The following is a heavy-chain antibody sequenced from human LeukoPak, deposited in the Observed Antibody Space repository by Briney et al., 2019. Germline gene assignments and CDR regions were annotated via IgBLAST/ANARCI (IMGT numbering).Heavy chain of an antibody. CDR1: GGSISPYY. CDR2: IYYSGST. Sequence: SETLSLTRTVSGGSISPYYWTWIRQPPGKGLEWIGYIYYSGSTNYNPSLTSRVTMSVDTSKNQFSLKLSSVTAADTAVYYCARAPGIMSGNWRFDYWGQGTLVTVSS. D-gene: IGHD3-16*01. J-gene: IGHJ4*02. CDR3: ARAPGIMSGNWRFDY. V-gene: IGHV4-59*12.